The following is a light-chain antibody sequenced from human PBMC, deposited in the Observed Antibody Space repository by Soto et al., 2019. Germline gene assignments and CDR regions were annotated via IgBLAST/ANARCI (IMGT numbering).Light chain of an antibody. J-gene: IGLJ2*01. Sequence: SYELTQPPSVSVAPGKTARITCGGNNIGTKRVHWYQQTPGQAPVLVIYYDTDRPSGIPERFSGSNSGNTATLTISRVEAGDEADYYCQVWDSSSDHVVFGGGTELTVL. CDR3: QVWDSSSDHVV. V-gene: IGLV3-21*04. CDR2: YDT. CDR1: NIGTKR.